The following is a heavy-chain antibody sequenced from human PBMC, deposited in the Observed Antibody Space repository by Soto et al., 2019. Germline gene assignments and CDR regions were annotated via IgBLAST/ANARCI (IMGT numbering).Heavy chain of an antibody. J-gene: IGHJ6*02. CDR2: ISHDGSNK. CDR3: ARDLLAVAGDLCGMDV. CDR1: GFTFSSYG. V-gene: IGHV3-30*03. Sequence: QVQLVESGGGVVQPGRSLRLSCAASGFTFSSYGMHWVRQAPGKGLEWVAVISHDGSNKYLADSVKGRFTIPRDNSQNTLYMKMSSLRAEDTAVYYCARDLLAVAGDLCGMDVWGQGTTVTVSS. D-gene: IGHD6-19*01.